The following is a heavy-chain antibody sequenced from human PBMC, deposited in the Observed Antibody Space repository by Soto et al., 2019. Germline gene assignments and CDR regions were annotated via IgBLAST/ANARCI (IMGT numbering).Heavy chain of an antibody. CDR3: ARKDTAMTLADY. J-gene: IGHJ4*02. V-gene: IGHV3-30*03. Sequence: GGSLRLSCAASGFTFSSYGMHWVRQAPGKGLEWVAVISYDGSNKYYADSVKGRLTISRDNAKNSLYLQMTSLRDEDTAVYYWARKDTAMTLADYGGQGTLVPVSS. D-gene: IGHD5-18*01. CDR2: ISYDGSNK. CDR1: GFTFSSYG.